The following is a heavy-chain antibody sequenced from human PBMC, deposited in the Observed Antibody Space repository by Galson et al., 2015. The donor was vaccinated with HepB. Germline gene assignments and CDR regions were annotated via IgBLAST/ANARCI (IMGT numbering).Heavy chain of an antibody. CDR3: ARDGPDYGEGVNWFDP. Sequence: SVKVSCKASGYTFTSYGISWVRQAPGQGLEWMGWISAYNGNTNYAQKLQGRVTMTTDTSTSTAYMELRSLRSDDTAVYYCARDGPDYGEGVNWFDPWGQGTLVTVSS. V-gene: IGHV1-18*01. J-gene: IGHJ5*02. CDR1: GYTFTSYG. D-gene: IGHD4-17*01. CDR2: ISAYNGNT.